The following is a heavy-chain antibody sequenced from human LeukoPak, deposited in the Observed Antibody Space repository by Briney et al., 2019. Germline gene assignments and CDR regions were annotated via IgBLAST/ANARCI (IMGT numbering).Heavy chain of an antibody. Sequence: SETLSLTCTVSGGSISSTTYYWGWIRQPPGKGLEWIGSIYYSGRTRYNPSLKSRVTLSVDTSKNQFSLKVNSVTAADTAVYYCARVPSSIVGAQLFDYWGQGTLVTVSS. CDR1: GGSISSTTYY. CDR2: IYYSGRT. D-gene: IGHD1-26*01. V-gene: IGHV4-39*07. J-gene: IGHJ4*02. CDR3: ARVPSSIVGAQLFDY.